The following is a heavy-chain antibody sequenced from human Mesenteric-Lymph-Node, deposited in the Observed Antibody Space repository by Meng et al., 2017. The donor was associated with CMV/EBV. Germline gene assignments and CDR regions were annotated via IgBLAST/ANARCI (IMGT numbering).Heavy chain of an antibody. J-gene: IGHJ4*02. CDR2: INAGNGNT. D-gene: IGHD3-9*01. CDR3: ARDHYDILTGYWYYFDY. V-gene: IGHV1-3*01. Sequence: TFSSYAMHWVRQAPGQRLEWMGWINAGNGNTKYSQKFQGRVTITRDTSASTAYMELSSLRSEDTAVYYCARDHYDILTGYWYYFDYWGQGTLVTVSS. CDR1: TFSSYA.